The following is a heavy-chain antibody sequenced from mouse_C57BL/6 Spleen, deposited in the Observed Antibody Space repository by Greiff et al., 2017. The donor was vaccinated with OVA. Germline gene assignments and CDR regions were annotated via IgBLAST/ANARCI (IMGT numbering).Heavy chain of an antibody. J-gene: IGHJ2*01. CDR3: ARSPYYCGSSNPAYFDY. Sequence: QVQLQQPGAELVKPGASVKLSCKASGYTFTSYWMHWVKQRPGQGLEWIGMIHPNSGSTNYNEQFKSKATLTVDKSSSTAYMQLSSLTSEDSAVYYGARSPYYCGSSNPAYFDYWGQGTTLTVSS. D-gene: IGHD1-1*01. CDR2: IHPNSGST. V-gene: IGHV1-64*01. CDR1: GYTFTSYW.